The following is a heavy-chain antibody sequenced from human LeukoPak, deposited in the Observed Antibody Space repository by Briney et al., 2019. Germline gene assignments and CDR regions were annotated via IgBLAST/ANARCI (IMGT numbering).Heavy chain of an antibody. D-gene: IGHD2-21*02. Sequence: PGGSLRLSCAASGFTFSSYSLNWVRQAPGKGLEWVSYISSSSRTIYYADSVNGRFTISRDNAKTSLYLQMSSLRVEDTAVYYCASGTPTVSPLDYWGQGTQVTVSS. CDR1: GFTFSSYS. CDR3: ASGTPTVSPLDY. J-gene: IGHJ4*02. CDR2: ISSSSRTI. V-gene: IGHV3-48*01.